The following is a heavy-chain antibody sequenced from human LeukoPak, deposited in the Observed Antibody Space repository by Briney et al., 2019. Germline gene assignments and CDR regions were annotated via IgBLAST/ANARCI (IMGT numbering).Heavy chain of an antibody. D-gene: IGHD2-2*03. CDR3: ARGVGYCSTTSCRGGFDY. CDR2: SNHSGST. CDR1: GGSFSGYY. J-gene: IGHJ4*02. Sequence: SETLSLTCAVYGGSFSGYYWSWIRQPPGKGLEWIGESNHSGSTDYSPSLKSRVTISVDTSKNQFSLNLSSVTAADTAVYYCARGVGYCSTTSCRGGFDYWGQGTLVTVSS. V-gene: IGHV4-34*01.